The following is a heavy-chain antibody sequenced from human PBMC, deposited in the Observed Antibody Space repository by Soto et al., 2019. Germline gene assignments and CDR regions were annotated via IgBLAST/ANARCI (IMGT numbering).Heavy chain of an antibody. CDR3: TTDGDGGFDN. D-gene: IGHD3-10*01. V-gene: IGHV3-15*01. CDR1: GFTFSNTW. CDR2: IKSKTDGGTT. Sequence: EVQLVESGGGLVKPGGSLRLSCAASGFTFSNTWMSWVRQAPGKGLEWVGRIKSKTDGGTTDYAAPVKGRCTISRDDSKNTLYLQMSSLKTEDTVVFYCTTDGDGGFDNWGQGTLVTVSS. J-gene: IGHJ4*02.